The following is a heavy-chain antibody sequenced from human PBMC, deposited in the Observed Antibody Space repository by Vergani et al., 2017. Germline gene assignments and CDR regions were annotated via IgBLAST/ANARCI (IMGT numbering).Heavy chain of an antibody. Sequence: VQLLESGGGLVQPGGSLRLSCAASGFTFSSYAMSWVRQPPGKGLEWIGSIYHSGSTYYNPSLKSRVTISVDTSKNQFSLKLSSVTAADTAVYYCARDSGGYVWGSYEAWFDPWGQGTLVTVSS. CDR1: GFTFSSYA. CDR3: ARDSGGYVWGSYEAWFDP. V-gene: IGHV4-38-2*02. CDR2: IYHSGST. J-gene: IGHJ5*02. D-gene: IGHD3-16*01.